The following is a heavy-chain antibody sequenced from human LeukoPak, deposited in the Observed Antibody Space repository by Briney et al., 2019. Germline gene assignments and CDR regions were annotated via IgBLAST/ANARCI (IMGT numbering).Heavy chain of an antibody. J-gene: IGHJ4*02. CDR1: GGSISSYY. CDR3: ARGRREYYYDSSGYNYFDY. CDR2: IYYSGST. Sequence: PSETLSLTCTVSGGSISSYYWSWIRQPPGKGLEWIGYIYYSGSTNYNPSLKSRVTISVDTSKNQFSLKLSSVTAADTAVYYRARGRREYYYDSSGYNYFDYWGQGTLVTVSP. D-gene: IGHD3-22*01. V-gene: IGHV4-59*01.